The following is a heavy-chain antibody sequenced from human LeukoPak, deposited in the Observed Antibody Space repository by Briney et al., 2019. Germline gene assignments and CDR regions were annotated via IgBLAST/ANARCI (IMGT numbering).Heavy chain of an antibody. Sequence: ASVKVSCKVSGYTLTELSMHWVRQAPGKGLEWMGGFDPEDGETIYAQKFQGRVTMTEDTSTDTAYMELSSLRSEDTAVYYCAKGYGDYGWTNFDYWGQGTLVTVSS. CDR3: AKGYGDYGWTNFDY. CDR2: FDPEDGET. D-gene: IGHD4-17*01. J-gene: IGHJ4*02. CDR1: GYTLTELS. V-gene: IGHV1-24*01.